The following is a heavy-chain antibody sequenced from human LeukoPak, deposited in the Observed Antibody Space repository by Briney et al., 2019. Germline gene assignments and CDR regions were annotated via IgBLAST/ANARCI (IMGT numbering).Heavy chain of an antibody. CDR2: IYYSGST. V-gene: IGHV4-59*08. D-gene: IGHD4-17*01. CDR1: GGSISSYY. Sequence: PSETLSLTCTVSGGSISSYYWSWIRQPPGKGLEWIGYIYYSGSTYYNPSLKSRVTISVDTSKNQFSLKLSSVTAADTAVYYCARTTVTTHFDYWGQGTLVTVSS. J-gene: IGHJ4*02. CDR3: ARTTVTTHFDY.